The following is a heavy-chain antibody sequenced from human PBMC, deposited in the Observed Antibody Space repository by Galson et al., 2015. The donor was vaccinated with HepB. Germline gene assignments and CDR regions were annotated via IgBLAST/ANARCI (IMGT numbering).Heavy chain of an antibody. J-gene: IGHJ4*02. CDR2: ISYDGSNK. CDR3: ARDNGDYFDY. D-gene: IGHD4-17*01. V-gene: IGHV3-30-3*01. CDR1: GFTFSSYA. Sequence: LRLSCAASGFTFSSYAMHWVRQAPGKGLEWVAVISYDGSNKYYADSVKGRFTISRDNSKSTLYLQMNSLRAEDTAVYYCARDNGDYFDYWGQGTLVTVSS.